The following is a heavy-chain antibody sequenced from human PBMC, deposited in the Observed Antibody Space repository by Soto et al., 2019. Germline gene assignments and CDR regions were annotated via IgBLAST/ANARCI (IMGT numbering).Heavy chain of an antibody. V-gene: IGHV1-3*01. Sequence: ASVKVSCKASGYTFTSYAMRWVRQAPGQRLEWMGWINAGNGNTKYSQKFQGRVTITRDTSASTAYMELSSLRSEDTAVYYCARAHYDILTGYSLNWFDPWGQGTLVTVSS. CDR1: GYTFTSYA. J-gene: IGHJ5*02. CDR2: INAGNGNT. CDR3: ARAHYDILTGYSLNWFDP. D-gene: IGHD3-9*01.